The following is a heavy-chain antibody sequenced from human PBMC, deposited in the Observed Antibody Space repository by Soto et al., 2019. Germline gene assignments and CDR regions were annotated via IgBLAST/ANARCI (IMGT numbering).Heavy chain of an antibody. CDR1: GYTFNTNY. Sequence: ASVKVSCKASGYTFNTNYMHWVRQAPGQGLEWMGIINPSGGSTSYAQKFQGRVTMTRDTSTSTVYLELSSLRSEDTAVYYCAGGNDAFDIWGQGTMLTVSS. CDR2: INPSGGST. CDR3: AGGNDAFDI. J-gene: IGHJ3*02. D-gene: IGHD3-16*01. V-gene: IGHV1-46*02.